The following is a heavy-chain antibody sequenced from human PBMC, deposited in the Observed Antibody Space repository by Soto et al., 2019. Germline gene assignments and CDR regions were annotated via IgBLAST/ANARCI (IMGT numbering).Heavy chain of an antibody. J-gene: IGHJ4*02. Sequence: QVQLQESGPGLVKPSETLSLTCTVSGGSISTYYWSWIRQPPGKGLEWIGYIYYSGSTNYNPSLKSRIXXLXDXXKNQFSLKLSSVTAADTAVYYCASSRDGYNYRADFWGQGTLVTVSS. D-gene: IGHD5-12*01. CDR3: ASSRDGYNYRADF. V-gene: IGHV4-59*08. CDR1: GGSISTYY. CDR2: IYYSGST.